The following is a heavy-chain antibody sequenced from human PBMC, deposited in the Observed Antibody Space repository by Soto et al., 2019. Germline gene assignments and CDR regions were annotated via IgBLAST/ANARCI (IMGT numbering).Heavy chain of an antibody. V-gene: IGHV1-8*01. Sequence: ASVKVSCKASGYTFTSYDINWVRQATGQGLEWMGWMNPNSGNTAYAQKFQGRVNMTRNTSISTAYMELSSLRSEDTAVYYCAREKSYGMDVWGQGTTVTVSS. CDR2: MNPNSGNT. CDR1: GYTFTSYD. J-gene: IGHJ6*02. CDR3: AREKSYGMDV.